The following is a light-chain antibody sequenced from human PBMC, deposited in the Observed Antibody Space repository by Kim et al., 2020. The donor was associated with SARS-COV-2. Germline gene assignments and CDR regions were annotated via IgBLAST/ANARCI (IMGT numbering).Light chain of an antibody. CDR3: QKYNSAPRT. J-gene: IGKJ1*01. Sequence: DIQMTQSPSSLSASVGDRVTITCRASQGISNYLAWYQQKPGKVPKLLIYAASTMQSGVSSRFSRSGSGTDFTLTISSLQPEDVATYYCQKYNSAPRTFGQGTKVDIK. V-gene: IGKV1-27*01. CDR1: QGISNY. CDR2: AAS.